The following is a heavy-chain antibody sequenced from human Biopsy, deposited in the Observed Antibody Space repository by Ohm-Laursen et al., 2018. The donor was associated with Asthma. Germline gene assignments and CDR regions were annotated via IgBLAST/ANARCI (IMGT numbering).Heavy chain of an antibody. CDR3: ARTYFDFSTGQVHDAFAM. D-gene: IGHD3-3*01. CDR1: GYTFINYA. CDR2: INAANGNT. Sequence: PSAKVSCKASGYTFINYAIHWVRQAPGHSLEWMGWINAANGNTKYSQKFRGRLTISRDTSASTAYMDLSSLRSKETAVYYFARTYFDFSTGQVHDAFAMWGQGTVVTVSS. J-gene: IGHJ3*02. V-gene: IGHV1-3*01.